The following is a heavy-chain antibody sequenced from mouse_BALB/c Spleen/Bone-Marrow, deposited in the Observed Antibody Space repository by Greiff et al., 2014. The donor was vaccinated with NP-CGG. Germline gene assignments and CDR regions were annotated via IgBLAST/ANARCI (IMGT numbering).Heavy chain of an antibody. V-gene: IGHV10-1*02. Sequence: DVMLVESGGGLVQPKGSLKISCAASGFTFNTYAMNWVRQAPGKGLEWVARIRSKSNNYATYYVDSVKDRFTVSRDDSQSMLYLQMNNLRTEDTAMYYCVTYYDYDLYAMDYWGQGTSVTVSS. J-gene: IGHJ4*01. CDR1: GFTFNTYA. CDR3: VTYYDYDLYAMDY. CDR2: IRSKSNNYAT. D-gene: IGHD2-4*01.